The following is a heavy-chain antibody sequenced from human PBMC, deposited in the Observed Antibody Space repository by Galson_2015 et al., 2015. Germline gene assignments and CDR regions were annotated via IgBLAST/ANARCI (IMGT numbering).Heavy chain of an antibody. CDR3: ARYRADSSDWKGWYFDL. Sequence: ETLSLTCTVSGGSISSRSYSWGWIRQPPGKGLEWIGGIYYSGSTYYNPSLKSRVTISVDTSKNQFSLKLSSVTAADTAVYYCARYRADSSDWKGWYFDLWGRGTLVTVSS. D-gene: IGHD3-22*01. V-gene: IGHV4-39*01. CDR1: GGSISSRSYS. J-gene: IGHJ2*01. CDR2: IYYSGST.